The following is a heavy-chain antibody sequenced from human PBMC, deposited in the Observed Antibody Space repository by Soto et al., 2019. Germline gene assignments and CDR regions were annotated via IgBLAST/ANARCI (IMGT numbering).Heavy chain of an antibody. Sequence: SETLSLTFTVSGGSISSYYWSWIRQPPGKGLEWIGYIYYSGSTNYNPSLKSRVTISVDTSKNQFSLKLSSVTAADTAVYYCARVETGDGGNPVRYWGQGTLVTVSS. V-gene: IGHV4-59*01. CDR2: IYYSGST. CDR1: GGSISSYY. CDR3: ARVETGDGGNPVRY. D-gene: IGHD7-27*01. J-gene: IGHJ4*02.